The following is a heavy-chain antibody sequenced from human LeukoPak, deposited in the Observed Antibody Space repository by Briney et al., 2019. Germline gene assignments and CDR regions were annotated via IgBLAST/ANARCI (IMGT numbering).Heavy chain of an antibody. J-gene: IGHJ5*02. Sequence: PGRSLRLSCAASGFTFSSYGMHWVRQAPGKGLEWVAVISYDGSNKYYADSVKGRFTISRDNAKNSLYLQMNSLRAEDTAVYYCARGSYDGYNWFDPWGQGTLVTVSS. CDR3: ARGSYDGYNWFDP. CDR2: ISYDGSNK. V-gene: IGHV3-30*03. D-gene: IGHD1-26*01. CDR1: GFTFSSYG.